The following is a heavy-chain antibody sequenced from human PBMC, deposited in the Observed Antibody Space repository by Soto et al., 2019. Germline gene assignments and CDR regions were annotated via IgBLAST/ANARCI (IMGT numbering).Heavy chain of an antibody. Sequence: QVQLVQSGAEVKTPGSSVKVSCKASGGTLSDYAISWVRQAPGQGLEWMGGIMPTVDSANYAQNFQGRLTISADESTSTANLELSSLRSDDTAVYYCAVAAVREIMAQESSGMAVWGQWTTVIVSS. CDR1: GGTLSDYA. CDR3: AVAAVREIMAQESSGMAV. J-gene: IGHJ6*02. V-gene: IGHV1-69*01. CDR2: IMPTVDSA. D-gene: IGHD3-10*01.